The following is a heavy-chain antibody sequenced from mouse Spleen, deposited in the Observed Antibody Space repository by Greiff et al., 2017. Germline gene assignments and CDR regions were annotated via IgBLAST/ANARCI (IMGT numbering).Heavy chain of an antibody. J-gene: IGHJ2*01. V-gene: IGHV1-52*01. CDR1: GYTFTSYW. D-gene: IGHD4-1*01. CDR2: IDPSDSET. CDR3: ARTSANLYDY. Sequence: VQLQQPGAELVRPGSSVKLSCKASGYTFTSYWMHWVKQRPIQGLEWIGNIDPSDSETHYNQKFKDKATLTVDKSSSTAYMQLSSLTSEDSAVYYCARTSANLYDYWGQGTTLTVSS.